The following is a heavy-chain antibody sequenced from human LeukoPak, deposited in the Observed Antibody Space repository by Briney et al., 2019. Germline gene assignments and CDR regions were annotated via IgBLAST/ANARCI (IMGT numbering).Heavy chain of an antibody. D-gene: IGHD6-19*01. CDR1: GGSISSGGYY. CDR3: ARVRSGWYAFDI. V-gene: IGHV4-31*03. Sequence: SETLSLTCTVSGGSISSGGYYWSWIRQHPGKGLEWIGYIYYSGSTYYNPSLKSRVTISVDKSKNQFSLKLSSVTAADTAVYYCARVRSGWYAFDIWGQGTMVTVSS. J-gene: IGHJ3*02. CDR2: IYYSGST.